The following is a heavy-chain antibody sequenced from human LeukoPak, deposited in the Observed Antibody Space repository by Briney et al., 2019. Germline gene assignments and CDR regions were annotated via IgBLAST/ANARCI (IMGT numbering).Heavy chain of an antibody. CDR1: GFTFNSYG. CDR3: AKEYYDYVWGSYRRINDY. D-gene: IGHD3-16*02. CDR2: IRYDGSNK. V-gene: IGHV3-30*02. Sequence: GGSLRLSCAASGFTFNSYGMHWVRQAPGKGLEWVAFIRYDGSNKYYADSVKGRFTISRDNSKNTLYLQMNSLRAEDTAVYYCAKEYYDYVWGSYRRINDYWGQGTLVTVSS. J-gene: IGHJ4*02.